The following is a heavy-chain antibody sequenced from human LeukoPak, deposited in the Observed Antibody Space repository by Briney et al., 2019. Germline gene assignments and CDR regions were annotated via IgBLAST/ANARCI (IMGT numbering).Heavy chain of an antibody. CDR2: ISWNSGSI. J-gene: IGHJ4*02. Sequence: GGSLRLSCAASGFTFDDYAMHWVRQAPGKGLEWVSGISWNSGSIGYADSVKGRFTISRDNAKNSLYLQMNSLRAEDTALYYCAKDIIKRDSSWYRSALDYWGQGTLVTVSS. D-gene: IGHD6-13*01. V-gene: IGHV3-9*01. CDR3: AKDIIKRDSSWYRSALDY. CDR1: GFTFDDYA.